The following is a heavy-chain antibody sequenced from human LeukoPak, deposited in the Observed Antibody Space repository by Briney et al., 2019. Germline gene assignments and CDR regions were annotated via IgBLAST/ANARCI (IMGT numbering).Heavy chain of an antibody. V-gene: IGHV4-34*01. J-gene: IGHJ4*02. Sequence: PSETLALPCAVFGWSFSGYYWNGIPQPPGKGLEWIGEINHSGNTNYNPSLKSRVTISVDTSKSQFSLKLSSVTAADTAVYYCARLWGAFDYWGQGTLVTVSS. CDR1: GWSFSGYY. CDR2: INHSGNT. CDR3: ARLWGAFDY. D-gene: IGHD3-10*01.